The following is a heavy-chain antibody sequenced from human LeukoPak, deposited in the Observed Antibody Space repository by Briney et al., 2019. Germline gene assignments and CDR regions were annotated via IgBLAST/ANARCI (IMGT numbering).Heavy chain of an antibody. J-gene: IGHJ3*01. CDR3: AREASKVLPAAIDAFDV. V-gene: IGHV4-61*02. Sequence: SETLSLTCTVSGGSITSGSYYWTWIRQPAGKGLEWIGRIHTSGSSNYSPSLKSRVTISADTSKSQFSLRLTSVTAADTAVYYCAREASKVLPAAIDAFDVWGQGTMVTVSS. D-gene: IGHD2-2*01. CDR2: IHTSGSS. CDR1: GGSITSGSYY.